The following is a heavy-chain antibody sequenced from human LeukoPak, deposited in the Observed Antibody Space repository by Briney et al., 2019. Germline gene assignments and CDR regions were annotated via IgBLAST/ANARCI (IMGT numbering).Heavy chain of an antibody. J-gene: IGHJ4*02. CDR1: GYTFIEYY. D-gene: IGHD6-13*01. CDR2: INPNSSGT. V-gene: IGHV1-2*04. Sequence: GASVKVSCKGSGYTFIEYYMHWVRQAPGQGLEWMGWINPNSSGTNYAQKFQGWVTMARDASISTVYMELSRLRSDDTAVYYCARGGSYSSSPIDFWGQGTLVTVSS. CDR3: ARGGSYSSSPIDF.